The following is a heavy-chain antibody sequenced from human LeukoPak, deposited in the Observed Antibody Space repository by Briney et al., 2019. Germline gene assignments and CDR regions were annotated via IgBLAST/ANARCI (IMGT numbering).Heavy chain of an antibody. D-gene: IGHD3-9*01. V-gene: IGHV3-11*01. CDR3: AREVVIFPDYYYYGMDV. CDR1: GFPFRDYY. Sequence: GGSLRLSCAASGFPFRDYYMTWIRQAPGRGLEWISYISRSGDTLYYADSVEGRFTISRDNAKNSLFLQMNSLRADDTAVYYCAREVVIFPDYYYYGMDVWGQGTTVTVSS. CDR2: ISRSGDTL. J-gene: IGHJ6*02.